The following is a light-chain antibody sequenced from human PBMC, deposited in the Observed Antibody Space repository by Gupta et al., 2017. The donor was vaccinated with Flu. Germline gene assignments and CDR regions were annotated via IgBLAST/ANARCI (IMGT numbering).Light chain of an antibody. Sequence: NFMLTQPHSVSVSPGQTVTISCTRTSGSIANNFVQWYQQRPGSGPTTVIYEDTQRPSGVPDRFSGSIDSSSNSASLTISGLETEDEADYYCQSDDSSHHWVFGGGTKLTVL. V-gene: IGLV6-57*03. CDR3: QSDDSSHHWV. CDR1: SGSIANNF. CDR2: EDT. J-gene: IGLJ3*02.